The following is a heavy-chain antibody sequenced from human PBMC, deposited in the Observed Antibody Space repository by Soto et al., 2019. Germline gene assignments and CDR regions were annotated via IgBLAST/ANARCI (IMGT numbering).Heavy chain of an antibody. J-gene: IGHJ5*02. V-gene: IGHV1-18*01. CDR2: ISAYNGNT. CDR3: ASWEGGTRQNNWFDP. D-gene: IGHD1-7*01. CDR1: GYTFTSYG. Sequence: VPLVQSGAEVKKPGASVKVSCKASGYTFTSYGISWVRQAPGQGLEWMGWISAYNGNTNYAQKLQGRVTMTTDTSTSTAYMELRSLRSDDTAVYYCASWEGGTRQNNWFDPWGQGTLVTVSS.